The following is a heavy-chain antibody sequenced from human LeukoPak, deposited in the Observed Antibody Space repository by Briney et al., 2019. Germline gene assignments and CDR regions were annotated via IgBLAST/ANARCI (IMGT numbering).Heavy chain of an antibody. J-gene: IGHJ4*02. D-gene: IGHD6-13*01. Sequence: GGPLSLSCAASGFTLSSYWMSWVRKAQGKGLEWVPKIKEDGSEKYYVDSVKGRFTISRDNAKNSLYLQMNSLRAEDTAVYYCARATDPGIAAAGDYWGQGTLVTVSS. CDR2: IKEDGSEK. CDR3: ARATDPGIAAAGDY. CDR1: GFTLSSYW. V-gene: IGHV3-7*03.